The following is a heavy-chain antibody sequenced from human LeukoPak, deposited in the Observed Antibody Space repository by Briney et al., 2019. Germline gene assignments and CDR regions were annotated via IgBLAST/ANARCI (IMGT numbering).Heavy chain of an antibody. CDR1: GFTFSSYG. Sequence: PGGSLRLSCAASGFTFSSYGMHWVRQAPGKGLEWVAFIRYDGSNKYYADSVKGRFAISRDNSKDTLYLQMNSLRAEDTAVYYCALSLYSSSSGYMDVWGKGTTVTVSS. CDR3: ALSLYSSSSGYMDV. J-gene: IGHJ6*03. D-gene: IGHD6-6*01. CDR2: IRYDGSNK. V-gene: IGHV3-30*02.